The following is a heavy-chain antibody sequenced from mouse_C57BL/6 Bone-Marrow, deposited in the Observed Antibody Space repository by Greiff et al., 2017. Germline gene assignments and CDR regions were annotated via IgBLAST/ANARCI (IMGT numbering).Heavy chain of an antibody. V-gene: IGHV1-55*01. J-gene: IGHJ2*01. Sequence: QQSGAELVKPGASVKMSCKDSGYTFTSYWITWVKQRPGQGLEWIGDIYPGSGSTNYNEKFKSKATLTVDTSSSTAYMQLSSLTSEDSAVYYCARDGIDYGGYWGQGTTLTVSS. CDR2: IYPGSGST. CDR3: ARDGIDYGGY. CDR1: GYTFTSYW.